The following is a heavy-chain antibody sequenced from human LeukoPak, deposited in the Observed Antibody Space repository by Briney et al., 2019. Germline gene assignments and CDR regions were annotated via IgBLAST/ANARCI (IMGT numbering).Heavy chain of an antibody. CDR3: SKGIVYNNSWTFDY. CDR1: GFTFSSYG. V-gene: IGHV3-23*01. CDR2: ISNTGRST. D-gene: IGHD6-13*01. Sequence: GRSLRLSCAASGFTFSSYGMHWVRQAPGKGLEWVSAISNTGRSTYYADSVKGRFTNSRDNSKNTVFLQINSLRAEDTAVYYCSKGIVYNNSWTFDYWGQGTLDTVSS. J-gene: IGHJ4*02.